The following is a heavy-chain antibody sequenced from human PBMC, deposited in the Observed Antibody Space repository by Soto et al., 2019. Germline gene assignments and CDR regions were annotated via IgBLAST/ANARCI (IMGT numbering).Heavy chain of an antibody. Sequence: PGGSLRLSCAASRFNFSAYGMHWVRQAPGKGLEWVAGISYDGVNKFYSVSMKGRLTVSRDNAKNTFYLQMNSLRPADTALYYCAKARYASGWSGLDTWGQGALVTVSS. J-gene: IGHJ5*02. CDR3: AKARYASGWSGLDT. CDR2: ISYDGVNK. D-gene: IGHD6-19*01. CDR1: RFNFSAYG. V-gene: IGHV3-30*18.